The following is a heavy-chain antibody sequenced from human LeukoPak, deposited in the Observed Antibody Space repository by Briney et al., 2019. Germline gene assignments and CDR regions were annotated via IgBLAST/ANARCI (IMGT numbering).Heavy chain of an antibody. D-gene: IGHD5-18*01. CDR2: IYYSGST. CDR3: AGGYSYGFDY. Sequence: PSETLSLACTVSGCSISSYYWSWIRQPPGKGLEWIGYIYYSGSTNYNPSLKSRVTISVDTSKNQFSLKLSSVTAAVTAGYYGAGGYSYGFDYWGQRTLVTVSS. V-gene: IGHV4-59*01. J-gene: IGHJ4*02. CDR1: GCSISSYY.